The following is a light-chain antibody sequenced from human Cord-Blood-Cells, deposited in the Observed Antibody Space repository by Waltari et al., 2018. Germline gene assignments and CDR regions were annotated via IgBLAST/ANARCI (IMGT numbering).Light chain of an antibody. CDR2: YDS. CDR3: QVWDSSSDHVV. CDR1: NIGSKS. Sequence: SYVLTQPPSVSVAPGKTARITCGGNNIGSKSVHWYQQKPGQAPVLVIYYDSDRPSGIPERFSGSNAGITATLTISGVEAGDEADYYCQVWDSSSDHVVFGGGTKLTVL. J-gene: IGLJ2*01. V-gene: IGLV3-21*04.